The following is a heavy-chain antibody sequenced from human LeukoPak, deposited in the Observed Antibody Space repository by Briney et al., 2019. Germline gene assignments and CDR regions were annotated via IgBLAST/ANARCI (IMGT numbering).Heavy chain of an antibody. Sequence: SETLSLTCTVSGDSIYTYYWSWIRQPPGKGLEYIGYIYHSGDTYYNPSLKSRVTMSVDTSNNQFSLRLSSVTAADTAVYYRARTARQCNSWGQGILVSVSS. J-gene: IGHJ4*02. D-gene: IGHD6-6*01. CDR2: IYHSGDT. CDR1: GDSIYTYY. V-gene: IGHV4-59*01. CDR3: ARTARQCNS.